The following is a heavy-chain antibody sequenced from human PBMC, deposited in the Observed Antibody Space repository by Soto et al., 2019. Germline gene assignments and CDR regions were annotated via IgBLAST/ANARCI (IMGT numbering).Heavy chain of an antibody. D-gene: IGHD3-22*01. CDR3: ARVTFQPVFFYSSGDYRIVFDI. V-gene: IGHV4-59*01. CDR1: GGSISSYY. Sequence: ETLSLTCTVSGGSISSYYWSWIRQPPGKGLEWIGYIYYSGSTNYNPSLKSRVTISVDTSKNQFSLKLSSVTAADTAVYYCARVTFQPVFFYSSGDYRIVFDIWGQGTMVPVSS. J-gene: IGHJ3*02. CDR2: IYYSGST.